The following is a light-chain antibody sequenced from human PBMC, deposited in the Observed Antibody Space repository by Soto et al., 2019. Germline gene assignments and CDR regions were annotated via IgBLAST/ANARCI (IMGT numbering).Light chain of an antibody. V-gene: IGLV2-8*01. CDR2: EVS. CDR3: ISYAGGNDYV. Sequence: SALRPPPSGCGSTGHSLTISCTGTISDVGGYNYVSWYQQHPGKAPKLMIFEVSKRPSGVPDRFSGYKSGNTASLTVSGLQAEDEADYYCISYAGGNDYVFGTGTKVTV. J-gene: IGLJ1*01. CDR1: ISDVGGYNY.